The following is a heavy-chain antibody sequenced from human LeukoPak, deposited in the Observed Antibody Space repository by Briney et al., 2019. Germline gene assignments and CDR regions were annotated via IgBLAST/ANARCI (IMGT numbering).Heavy chain of an antibody. CDR1: GFTFSHFA. J-gene: IGHJ4*02. Sequence: GGSLRLSCEASGFTFSHFAMHWVRQAPCKGLEWVAVISYDGKKTYYADSVKGRFTLSRDDSQNTVYLQMNSLRDDDTAVYYCARVRGSYGDFDYWGQGTLVTVSS. V-gene: IGHV3-30*04. D-gene: IGHD1-26*01. CDR3: ARVRGSYGDFDY. CDR2: ISYDGKKT.